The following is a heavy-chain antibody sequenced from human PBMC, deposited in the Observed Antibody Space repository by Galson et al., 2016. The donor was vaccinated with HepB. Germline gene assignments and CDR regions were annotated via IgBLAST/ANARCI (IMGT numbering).Heavy chain of an antibody. Sequence: SLRLSCAASGFTFNSYVMNWVRQAPGKGLEWVAAVTYGGNNKYYAGSVKGRFTISRDNSGNTLYLQMNSLRAEDTAVYYCAKVGDGSETYYNGGGLYFDFWGQGTRVTVSS. J-gene: IGHJ4*02. CDR1: GFTFNSYV. CDR3: AKVGDGSETYYNGGGLYFDF. V-gene: IGHV3-30*18. D-gene: IGHD3-10*01. CDR2: VTYGGNNK.